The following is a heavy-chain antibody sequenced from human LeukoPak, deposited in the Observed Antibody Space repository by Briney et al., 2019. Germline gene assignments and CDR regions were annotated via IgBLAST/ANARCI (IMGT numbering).Heavy chain of an antibody. CDR2: ISAYNGNT. Sequence: EASVKVSCKASGYTFTSYGISWVRQAPGQGLEWMGWISAYNGNTNYAQKLQGRVTMTTDTSTSTAYMELRSLRSDDTAVYYCARVDDFWSGYYLYPGNNWFDPWGQGTLVTVSS. V-gene: IGHV1-18*01. J-gene: IGHJ5*02. D-gene: IGHD3-3*01. CDR3: ARVDDFWSGYYLYPGNNWFDP. CDR1: GYTFTSYG.